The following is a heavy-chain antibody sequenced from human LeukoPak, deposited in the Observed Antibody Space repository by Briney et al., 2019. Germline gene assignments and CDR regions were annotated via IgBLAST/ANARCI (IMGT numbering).Heavy chain of an antibody. CDR2: INPSGGST. CDR1: GYTFTSYY. J-gene: IGHJ4*02. V-gene: IGHV1-46*01. D-gene: IGHD1-26*01. CDR3: ARDRGYSGSRRPANYFDY. Sequence: ASVKVSCKASGYTFTSYYMRWVRQAPGQGLEWMVIINPSGGSTSYAQKFQGRVTMTRDTSTSTVYMELSSLRSEDTAVYYCARDRGYSGSRRPANYFDYWGQGTLVTVSS.